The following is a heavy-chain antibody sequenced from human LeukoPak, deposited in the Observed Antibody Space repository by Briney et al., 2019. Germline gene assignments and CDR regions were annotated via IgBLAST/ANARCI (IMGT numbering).Heavy chain of an antibody. J-gene: IGHJ4*02. CDR2: IYGGGSGST. Sequence: GGSLRLSCVASGFTFSKYTMSWVRQAPGKGLEWVSGIYGGGSGSTFYAESVKGRFTISRDNSKNTLYLQMNSLRDEDTAIYYCARDFTPDGIWDIDYWGRGTLITVSS. D-gene: IGHD1-14*01. V-gene: IGHV3-23*01. CDR1: GFTFSKYT. CDR3: ARDFTPDGIWDIDY.